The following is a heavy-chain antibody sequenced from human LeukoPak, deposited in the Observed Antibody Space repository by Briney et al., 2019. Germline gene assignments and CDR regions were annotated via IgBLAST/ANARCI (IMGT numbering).Heavy chain of an antibody. Sequence: GGSLRLSCAASGFTFSSYAMSWVRQAPGKGLEWVSAISGSGGSTYYADSAKGRFTISRDNSKNTLYLQMDSLRAEDTAVYYCAKGSDFWSGNYYYYYMDVWGKGTTVTVSS. CDR2: ISGSGGST. CDR3: AKGSDFWSGNYYYYYMDV. CDR1: GFTFSSYA. V-gene: IGHV3-23*01. D-gene: IGHD3-3*01. J-gene: IGHJ6*03.